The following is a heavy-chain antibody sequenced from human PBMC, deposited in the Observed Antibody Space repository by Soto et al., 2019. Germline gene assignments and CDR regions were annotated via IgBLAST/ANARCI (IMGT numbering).Heavy chain of an antibody. CDR3: ARDRLRYNWNDFPYYYYGMDV. V-gene: IGHV3-30-3*01. Sequence: QVQLVESGGGVVQPGRSLRLSCAASGFTFSSYAMHWVRQAPGKGLEWVAVISYDGSNKYYADSVKGRFTISRDNSKNTLYLQMNSLRTEDTAVYYCARDRLRYNWNDFPYYYYGMDVWGQGTTVTVS. CDR2: ISYDGSNK. D-gene: IGHD1-1*01. J-gene: IGHJ6*02. CDR1: GFTFSSYA.